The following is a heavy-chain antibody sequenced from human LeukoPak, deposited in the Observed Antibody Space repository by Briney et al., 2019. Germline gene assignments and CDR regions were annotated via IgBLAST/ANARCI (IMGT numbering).Heavy chain of an antibody. CDR1: GGSFSGYY. CDR2: IYYSGST. V-gene: IGHV4-34*01. J-gene: IGHJ3*02. Sequence: SETLSLTCAVYGGSFSGYYWGWIRQPPGKGLEWIGSIYYSGSTYYNPSLKSRVTISVDKSKNQFSLKLSSVTAADTAVYYCATLRIAVAGTAFDIWGQGTMVTVSS. CDR3: ATLRIAVAGTAFDI. D-gene: IGHD6-19*01.